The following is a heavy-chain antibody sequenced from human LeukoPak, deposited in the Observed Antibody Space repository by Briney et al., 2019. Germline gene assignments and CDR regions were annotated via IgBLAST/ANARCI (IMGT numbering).Heavy chain of an antibody. CDR3: ARDRGGGHMDV. J-gene: IGHJ6*03. Sequence: PGGSLPLSCAASGFTLRDYYMNWIRQPPGRGLAWVSYISTSGSTISYADSVKGRFTISRENAKISLYLQMNSLRAGDTAVYYCARDRGGGHMDVWGKGTTVTISS. CDR1: GFTLRDYY. CDR2: ISTSGSTI. D-gene: IGHD2-15*01. V-gene: IGHV3-11*04.